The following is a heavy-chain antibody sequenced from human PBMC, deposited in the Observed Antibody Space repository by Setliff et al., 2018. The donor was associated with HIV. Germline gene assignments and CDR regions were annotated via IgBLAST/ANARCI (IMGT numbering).Heavy chain of an antibody. CDR2: IYYSGST. V-gene: IGHV4-59*01. CDR3: VRDRETVSISGVAVPYFDY. D-gene: IGHD3-3*01. Sequence: SETLSLTCTVSGGSISSYYWSWIRQPPGKGLEWIGYIYYSGSTNYNPSLKSRVTISVDTSKNQFSLKLSSVTAADTAVYYCVRDRETVSISGVAVPYFDYWGQGTQVTVSS. J-gene: IGHJ4*02. CDR1: GGSISSYY.